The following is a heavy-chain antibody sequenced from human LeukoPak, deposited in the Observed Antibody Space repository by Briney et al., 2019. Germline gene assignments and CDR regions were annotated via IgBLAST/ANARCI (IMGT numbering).Heavy chain of an antibody. D-gene: IGHD3-16*01. V-gene: IGHV1-2*02. J-gene: IGHJ5*02. CDR1: GYTFTGYY. CDR3: ARDKGDLAGSLGWFDP. CDR2: INPNSGGT. Sequence: ASVKVSCKASGYTFTGYYMHWVRQAPGQGLEWMGWINPNSGGTNYAQNFQGRVTMTRDTSISTAYMEVSRLRSDDTAVYYCARDKGDLAGSLGWFDPWGQGTLVTVSS.